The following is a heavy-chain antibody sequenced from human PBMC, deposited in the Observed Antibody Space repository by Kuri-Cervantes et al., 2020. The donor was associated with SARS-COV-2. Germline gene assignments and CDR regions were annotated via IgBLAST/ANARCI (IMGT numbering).Heavy chain of an antibody. V-gene: IGHV1-24*01. J-gene: IGHJ4*02. CDR1: GYTLTELS. CDR3: ARDRVNSRLLWFGELFVY. D-gene: IGHD3-10*01. Sequence: ASVKVSCKVSGYTLTELSMHWVRQAPGKGLEWMGGFDPEDGETIYAQKFQGRVTMTEDTSTDTAYMELRSLRSDDTAVYYCARDRVNSRLLWFGELFVYWGQGTLVTVSS. CDR2: FDPEDGET.